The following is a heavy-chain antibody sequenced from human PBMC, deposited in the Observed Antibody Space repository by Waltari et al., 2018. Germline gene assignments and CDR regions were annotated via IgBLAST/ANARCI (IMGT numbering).Heavy chain of an antibody. CDR3: ARDRGYQDY. V-gene: IGHV4-59*01. J-gene: IGHJ4*02. CDR2: IDSSWST. CDR1: GGSISSYY. D-gene: IGHD3-10*01. Sequence: QVQLQESGPGLVKPSETLSLTCTVSGGSISSYYWSWIRQPPGKGLEWIGYIDSSWSTNYHPSLKSRGIISVDTSKNQFSLKVRSMTAADTAVYYWARDRGYQDYWGQGTLVTVSS.